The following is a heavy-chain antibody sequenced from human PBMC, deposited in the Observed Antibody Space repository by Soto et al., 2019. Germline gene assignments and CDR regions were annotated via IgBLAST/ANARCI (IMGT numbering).Heavy chain of an antibody. D-gene: IGHD3-10*01. CDR2: IYYSGST. V-gene: IGHV4-59*01. CDR1: GGSISSYY. CDR3: ARDRLGGGGMDV. Sequence: SETLSLTCTVSGGSISSYYWSWIRQPPGKGLEWIGYIYYSGSTNYNPSLKCRVTISVDTSKNQFSLKLCSVTAADTAVYYCARDRLGGGGMDVWGQGTTVTVSS. J-gene: IGHJ6*02.